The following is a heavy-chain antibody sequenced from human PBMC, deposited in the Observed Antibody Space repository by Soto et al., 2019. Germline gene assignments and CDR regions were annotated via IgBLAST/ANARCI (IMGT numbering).Heavy chain of an antibody. D-gene: IGHD6-13*01. Sequence: EVQLLESGGGLVQPEGSLRLSCAASGFTFSSYAMSWVRQAPGKGLEWVSGISGGGGSTYYADSVKGRFTISRDNSKNTLYLQVNSLRAEDTAVYYCAKDQAAARTISRYFQYWGQGTLVTVSS. J-gene: IGHJ1*01. CDR3: AKDQAAARTISRYFQY. CDR2: ISGGGGST. CDR1: GFTFSSYA. V-gene: IGHV3-23*01.